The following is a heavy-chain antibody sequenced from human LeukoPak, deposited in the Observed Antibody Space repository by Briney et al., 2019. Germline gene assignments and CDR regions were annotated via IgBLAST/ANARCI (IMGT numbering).Heavy chain of an antibody. V-gene: IGHV3-23*01. D-gene: IGHD2-2*01. CDR2: ISGSGGST. J-gene: IGHJ5*02. CDR3: AKDLRRCSSTSCYAGPGS. Sequence: GGSLRLSCAASGFTFSSYAMSWVRQAPGKGLEWVSAISGSGGSTYYADSVKVRFTISRDNSKNTLYLQMNSLRAEDTAVYYCAKDLRRCSSTSCYAGPGSWGQGTLVTVSS. CDR1: GFTFSSYA.